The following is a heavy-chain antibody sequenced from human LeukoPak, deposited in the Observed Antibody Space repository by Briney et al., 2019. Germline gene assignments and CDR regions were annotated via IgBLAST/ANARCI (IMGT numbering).Heavy chain of an antibody. CDR1: GYTLTELS. D-gene: IGHD3-22*01. V-gene: IGHV1-24*01. J-gene: IGHJ4*02. CDR2: FDPEDGET. CDR3: ARGPLDYYDSSGYGDY. Sequence: ASVKVSCKVSGYTLTELSMHWVRQAPGKGLEWMGGFDPEDGETIYAQKFQGRVTMTEDTSTDTAYMELSRLRSDDTAVYYCARGPLDYYDSSGYGDYWGQGTLVTVSS.